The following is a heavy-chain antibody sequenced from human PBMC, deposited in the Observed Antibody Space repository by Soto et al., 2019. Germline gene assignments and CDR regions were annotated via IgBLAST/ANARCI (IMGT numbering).Heavy chain of an antibody. J-gene: IGHJ6*02. CDR3: VRDHSSGWYGPYYYYGMDV. Sequence: QVQLVQSGAEVKKPGASVKVSCKASGYTFTSYDINWVRQATGQGLEWMGWMNPNSGNTGYAQKFQGRVTMTRNTSISTAYMELSSLRSEDTAVYYCVRDHSSGWYGPYYYYGMDVWGQGTTVTVSS. CDR2: MNPNSGNT. V-gene: IGHV1-8*01. CDR1: GYTFTSYD. D-gene: IGHD6-19*01.